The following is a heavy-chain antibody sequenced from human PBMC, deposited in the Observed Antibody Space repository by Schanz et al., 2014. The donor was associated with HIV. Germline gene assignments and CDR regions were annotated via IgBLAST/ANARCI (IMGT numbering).Heavy chain of an antibody. CDR3: ARGRSGYCSGGSCPYGRYYFDY. V-gene: IGHV1-46*01. J-gene: IGHJ4*02. CDR2: INPYDGST. Sequence: QVQLVQSGAEVKKPGASVKVSCKASGYTFTSQYMHWVRQAPGQGLEWMGLINPYDGSTSNAQKFQGRVTMTRDTSTSTVYMELSSLRSEDTAVYYCARGRSGYCSGGSCPYGRYYFDYWGQGTLVTVSS. CDR1: GYTFTSQY. D-gene: IGHD2-15*01.